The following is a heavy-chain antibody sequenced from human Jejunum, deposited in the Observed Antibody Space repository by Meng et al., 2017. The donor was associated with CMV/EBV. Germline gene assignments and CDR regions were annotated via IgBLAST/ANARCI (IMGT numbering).Heavy chain of an antibody. D-gene: IGHD5-18*01. V-gene: IGHV1-2*06. Sequence: SCTASGYNLIAPYIFLVRQAPGPGLEWMGRIHPTNGDTDYAQDFQGRVTMTRHKAIRAAYMALSSLKSDDPAFYFCARGETQLSVDYWGQGVLVTVSS. J-gene: IGHJ4*02. CDR1: GYNLIAPY. CDR2: IHPTNGDT. CDR3: ARGETQLSVDY.